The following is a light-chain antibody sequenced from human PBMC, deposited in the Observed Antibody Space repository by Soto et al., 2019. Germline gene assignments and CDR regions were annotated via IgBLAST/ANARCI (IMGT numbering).Light chain of an antibody. CDR1: SFNIGAGYD. V-gene: IGLV1-40*01. CDR3: QSYDSSLSGSV. Sequence: QSVLTQPPSVSGAPGQRVTISCTGSSFNIGAGYDVHWYQQLPGTAPKLLIYRNSNRPSGVPDRVSGSKSGTSASLAITGLQAEDEADYYCQSYDSSLSGSVFGGGTKLTVL. J-gene: IGLJ3*02. CDR2: RNS.